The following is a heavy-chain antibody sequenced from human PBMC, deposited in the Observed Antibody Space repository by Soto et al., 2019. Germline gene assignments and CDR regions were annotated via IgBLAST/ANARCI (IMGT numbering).Heavy chain of an antibody. D-gene: IGHD4-17*01. CDR3: TRGQDYGDSFDY. J-gene: IGHJ4*02. V-gene: IGHV1-8*01. CDR2: MNPNSGNT. Sequence: ASVKVSCKASGYTFTSYDINWVRQATGQGLEWMGWMNPNSGNTGYAQKFQGRVTMTRNTSISTAYMELSSLRSEDTAVYYCTRGQDYGDSFDYWGQGTLVTVSS. CDR1: GYTFTSYD.